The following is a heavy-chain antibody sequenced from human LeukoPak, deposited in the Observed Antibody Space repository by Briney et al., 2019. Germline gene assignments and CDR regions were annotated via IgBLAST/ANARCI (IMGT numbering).Heavy chain of an antibody. CDR1: GGSISSSSYY. CDR2: IYYSGST. V-gene: IGHV4-39*01. D-gene: IGHD1-26*01. Sequence: SETLSLTCTVSGGSISSSSYYWGWIRQPPGKGLEWIGSIYYSGSTYYNPSLESRVTISVDTSKNQFSLKLSSVTAADTAVYYCARRILYSGSYLIWGQGTMVTVSS. J-gene: IGHJ3*02. CDR3: ARRILYSGSYLI.